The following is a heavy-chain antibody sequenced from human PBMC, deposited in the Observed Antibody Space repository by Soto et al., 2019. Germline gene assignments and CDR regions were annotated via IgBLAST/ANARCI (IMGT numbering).Heavy chain of an antibody. Sequence: ETLRLSCEATGFNVSGVFMTWVRQAPGKGLEWVSVIYSGERAYYSDSVKGRFTISRDSSKNTLLLQLNRLRVEDTAVYYCATRDAAYYYGMNVWGQGTTVTVSS. CDR1: GFNVSGVF. D-gene: IGHD1-26*01. CDR2: IYSGERA. J-gene: IGHJ6*02. CDR3: ATRDAAYYYGMNV. V-gene: IGHV3-53*01.